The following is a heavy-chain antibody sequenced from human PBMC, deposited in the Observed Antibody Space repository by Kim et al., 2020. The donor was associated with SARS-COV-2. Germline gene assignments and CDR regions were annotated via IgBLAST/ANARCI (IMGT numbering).Heavy chain of an antibody. CDR3: TRTFLEHDVYDI. D-gene: IGHD3-3*01. CDR2: SSGDGIST. J-gene: IGHJ3*02. CDR1: GFTFRKSW. V-gene: IGHV3-74*01. Sequence: GGSLRLSCVASGFTFRKSWMHWVRQVPGQGLVWVSRSSGDGISTSYADAVKGRFTISRDSAKNTLYLQMTSLRADDTAIYYCTRTFLEHDVYDIWGQGTMVTVSS.